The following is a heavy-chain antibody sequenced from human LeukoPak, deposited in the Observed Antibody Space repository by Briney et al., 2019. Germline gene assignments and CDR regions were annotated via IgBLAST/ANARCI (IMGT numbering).Heavy chain of an antibody. CDR1: GFTFNTYA. CDR3: ARDGYYYDSSGFNGAFDI. D-gene: IGHD3-22*01. CDR2: ISGSGGST. Sequence: GGSPRLSCAASGFTFNTYAMSWVRQAPGKGLEWVSAISGSGGSTYCADSVKGRFTISRDNSKNTLYLQMNSLRAEDTAVYYCARDGYYYDSSGFNGAFDIWGQGTMVTVSS. J-gene: IGHJ3*02. V-gene: IGHV3-23*01.